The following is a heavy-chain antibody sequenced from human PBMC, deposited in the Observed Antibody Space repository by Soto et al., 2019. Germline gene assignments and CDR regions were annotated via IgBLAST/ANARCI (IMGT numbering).Heavy chain of an antibody. V-gene: IGHV4-38-2*01. D-gene: IGHD6-6*01. Sequence: SETLSLTCAVSGYSISSGYYWGWIRQPPGKGLEWIGSIYHSGSTYYNPSLKSRVTISVDTSKNQFSLRLTSVTAADTAVYYCARVDSSSGFDYWGQGTLVTASS. CDR1: GYSISSGYY. CDR3: ARVDSSSGFDY. J-gene: IGHJ4*02. CDR2: IYHSGST.